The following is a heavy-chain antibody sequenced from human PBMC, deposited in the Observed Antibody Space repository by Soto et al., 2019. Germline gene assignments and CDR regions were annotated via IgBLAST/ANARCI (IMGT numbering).Heavy chain of an antibody. J-gene: IGHJ5*01. D-gene: IGHD3-22*01. CDR3: ARWVGGSMYDNSGKYDS. V-gene: IGHV3-30*03. CDR1: GFTFSSNG. Sequence: QVQLVESGGGVVQPGRYLRLTCAASGFTFSSNGMHWVRQAPGKGLEWVALVAYDGSKTYYGDSVRGRFTFSRDNSENTLYLQMNSLRAEDTAVYYCARWVGGSMYDNSGKYDSWGQGTLVTVSS. CDR2: VAYDGSKT.